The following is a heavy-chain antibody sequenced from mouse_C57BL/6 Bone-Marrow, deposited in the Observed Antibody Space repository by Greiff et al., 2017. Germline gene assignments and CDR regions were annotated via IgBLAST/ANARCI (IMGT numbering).Heavy chain of an antibody. J-gene: IGHJ1*03. D-gene: IGHD2-1*01. CDR1: GYTFTNYA. Sequence: LQESGAELVRPGTSVKMSCKASGYTFTNYAIGWAKQRPGHGLEWIGNIYPGGGYTNYNEKFKGKATLTADKSSSTAYMQFSSLTSEDSAIYYCARRSDYGKDWYFDVWGTGTTLTVSS. CDR2: IYPGGGYT. CDR3: ARRSDYGKDWYFDV. V-gene: IGHV1-63*01.